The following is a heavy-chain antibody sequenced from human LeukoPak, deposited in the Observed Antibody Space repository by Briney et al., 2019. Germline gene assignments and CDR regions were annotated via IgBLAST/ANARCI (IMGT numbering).Heavy chain of an antibody. D-gene: IGHD1-26*01. CDR1: GFTFDDYG. Sequence: GGSLRLSCAASGFTFDDYGMSWVRQAPGKGLEWVSGINWNGGSTGYADSVKGRFTISRDNAKNSLYLQMNSLRAEDTALYYCARDGIYYSGSYRAEYWGQGTLVTVSS. J-gene: IGHJ4*02. V-gene: IGHV3-20*04. CDR2: INWNGGST. CDR3: ARDGIYYSGSYRAEY.